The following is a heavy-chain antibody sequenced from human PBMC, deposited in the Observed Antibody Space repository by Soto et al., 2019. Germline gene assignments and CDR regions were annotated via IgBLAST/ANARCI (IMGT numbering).Heavy chain of an antibody. D-gene: IGHD1-20*01. V-gene: IGHV3-30*18. CDR3: AKDHDNWNYYYYYGMDV. J-gene: IGHJ6*02. CDR2: ISYDGSNK. CDR1: GFTFNSYG. Sequence: GGSLRLSCAASGFTFNSYGMHWVRQAPGKGREWVAVISYDGSNKYYADAVKGRFTISRDNSKNTLYLQMNSLRAEDTAVYYCAKDHDNWNYYYYYGMDVWGQGTTVTVSS.